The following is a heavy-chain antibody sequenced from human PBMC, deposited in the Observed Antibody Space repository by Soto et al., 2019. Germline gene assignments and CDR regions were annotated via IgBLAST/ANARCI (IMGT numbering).Heavy chain of an antibody. CDR1: GFTFSNYW. CDR3: TNDQLSGGSFDY. J-gene: IGHJ4*02. CDR2: IREDGSEK. D-gene: IGHD6-25*01. V-gene: IGHV3-7*01. Sequence: EVQLVESGGGLVQPGGSLRLSCAASGFTFSNYWMNWVRQAPGKGLEWVANIREDGSEKYYVDSVKGRFTISRDNAKNSLSLQMNDLRAEDTAVYYCTNDQLSGGSFDYWGQGILVSVSS.